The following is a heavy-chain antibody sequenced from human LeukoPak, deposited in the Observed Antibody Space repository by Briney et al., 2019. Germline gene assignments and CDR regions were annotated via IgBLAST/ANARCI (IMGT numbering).Heavy chain of an antibody. CDR2: IRYDGLNK. J-gene: IGHJ5*02. D-gene: IGHD6-19*01. Sequence: GGSLRLSCEASGFTFSTHGMHWVRQAPGKGLEWVAYIRYDGLNKYYADSVKGRFTISRDNSKNTLYLQMNSLRAEDTAVYYCAKGSSGRYVGWFDPWGQGTLVTVSS. CDR1: GFTFSTHG. CDR3: AKGSSGRYVGWFDP. V-gene: IGHV3-30*02.